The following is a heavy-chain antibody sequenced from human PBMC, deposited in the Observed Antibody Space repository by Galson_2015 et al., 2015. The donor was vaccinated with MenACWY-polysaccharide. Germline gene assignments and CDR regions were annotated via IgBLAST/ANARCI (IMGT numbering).Heavy chain of an antibody. Sequence: SLRLSCAASGFTFTSYAMSWVRQAPGKGLEWVSTIGGSGSNTHYADSVKGRFTISRDNSKNTLSLQMNSLRAEDTAVYYCARVRYSTGKYQFDYWGQ. V-gene: IGHV3-23*01. J-gene: IGHJ4*02. D-gene: IGHD2-2*01. CDR2: IGGSGSNT. CDR1: GFTFTSYA. CDR3: ARVRYSTGKYQFDY.